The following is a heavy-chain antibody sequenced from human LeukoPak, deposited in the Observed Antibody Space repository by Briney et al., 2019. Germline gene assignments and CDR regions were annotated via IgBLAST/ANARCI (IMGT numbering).Heavy chain of an antibody. CDR1: GFTFSSSA. CDR3: AKDDNYIRFLS. V-gene: IGHV3-23*01. CDR2: ISGSGGST. D-gene: IGHD3-16*01. J-gene: IGHJ5*02. Sequence: GGSLRLSCAASGFTFSSSAMSWVRQAPGKGLGWVSSISGSGGSTYYADSVKGGVTISKDNSKNTLYLQMNSLRAEDTAVYYCAKDDNYIRFLSWGQGTLVTVSS.